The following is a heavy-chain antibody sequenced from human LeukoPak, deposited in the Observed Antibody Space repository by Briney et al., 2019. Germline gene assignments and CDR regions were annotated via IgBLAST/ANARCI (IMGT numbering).Heavy chain of an antibody. V-gene: IGHV4-4*07. CDR2: IYSSGST. Sequence: PSETLSLTCTVSGGSISSYYWTWIRQPAGKGLEWIGRIYSSGSTNYNPSLKSRVTMSVDTSKNQFSLKLSSVTAADTAVYYCARGSYSASYYSPTSGMDVWGQGTTVTVSS. CDR1: GGSISSYY. CDR3: ARGSYSASYYSPTSGMDV. J-gene: IGHJ6*02. D-gene: IGHD1-26*01.